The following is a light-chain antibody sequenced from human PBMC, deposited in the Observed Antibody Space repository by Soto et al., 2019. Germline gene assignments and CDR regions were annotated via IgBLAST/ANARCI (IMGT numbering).Light chain of an antibody. CDR1: QSVTSSY. J-gene: IGKJ4*01. CDR3: QQYGSSPLT. V-gene: IGKV3-20*01. CDR2: GAS. Sequence: EIVLTQSPGCLSLSPGERATLSCRASQSVTSSYLAWYQQKPGQAPRLLIYGASNRATGIPDRFSGSGSGTDFTLTISRLEPEDFAVYYCQQYGSSPLTFGGGTKVEIK.